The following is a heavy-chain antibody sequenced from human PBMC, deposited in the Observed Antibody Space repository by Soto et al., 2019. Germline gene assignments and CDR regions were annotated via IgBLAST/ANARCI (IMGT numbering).Heavy chain of an antibody. J-gene: IGHJ6*02. V-gene: IGHV3-30*03. CDR3: ARALTSYDFWSGYPPYYYGMDV. CDR1: GFTFSSYG. D-gene: IGHD3-3*01. Sequence: GGSLRLSCAASGFTFSSYGMHWVRQAPGKGLEWVAVISYDRNTKYYAESVKGRFTVSRDNSKETLYLQMNSLRAEDTAVYYCARALTSYDFWSGYPPYYYGMDVWGQGTTVTVSS. CDR2: ISYDRNTK.